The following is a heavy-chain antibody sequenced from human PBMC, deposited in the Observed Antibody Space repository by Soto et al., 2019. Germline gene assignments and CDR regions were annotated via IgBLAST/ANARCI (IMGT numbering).Heavy chain of an antibody. CDR1: GFTLNTYA. J-gene: IGHJ3*02. D-gene: IGHD3-16*01. CDR3: ASPKGGAFDI. V-gene: IGHV3-21*06. CDR2: ISGSSGHI. Sequence: PGGSLRLSCTSSGFTLNTYAMSWVRQAPGKGLEWVSSISGSSGHILYADSVRGRFTISRDNAENSLHLEMNNLRADDTAVYYCASPKGGAFDIWGQGTMVTVSS.